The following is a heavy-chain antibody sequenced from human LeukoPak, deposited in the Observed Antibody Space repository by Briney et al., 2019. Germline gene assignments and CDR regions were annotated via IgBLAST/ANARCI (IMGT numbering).Heavy chain of an antibody. CDR2: ISYNGNNQ. J-gene: IGHJ6*04. V-gene: IGHV3-30*01. CDR3: ARDLNLSGYARYGYYRDV. Sequence: GKSLRLSCAASGFTFGSYAVHWVRQAPGKGLEWVAVISYNGNNQHYADSVKGRFTISRDNSKNTLYLQMNSLTPEDAAVYYCARDLNLSGYARYGYYRDVWGKGTRVTLSS. CDR1: GFTFGSYA. D-gene: IGHD3-22*01.